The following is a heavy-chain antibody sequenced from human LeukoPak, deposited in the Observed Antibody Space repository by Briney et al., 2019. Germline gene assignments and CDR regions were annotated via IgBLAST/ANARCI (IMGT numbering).Heavy chain of an antibody. CDR1: GYSFTSYC. Sequence: GESLRISCKGSGYSFTSYCITWVRQMTRKGLEWMGRIDPSDSYTNYSPSFQGHVTISADKSISTAYLQWSSLKASDTAMYYCARDHPYCSSTSCFGAFDIWGQGTMVTVSS. V-gene: IGHV5-10-1*01. D-gene: IGHD2-2*01. J-gene: IGHJ3*02. CDR3: ARDHPYCSSTSCFGAFDI. CDR2: IDPSDSYT.